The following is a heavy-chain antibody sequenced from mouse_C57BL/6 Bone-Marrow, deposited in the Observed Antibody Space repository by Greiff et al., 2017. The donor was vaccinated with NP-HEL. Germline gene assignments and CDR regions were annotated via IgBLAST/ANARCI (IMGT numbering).Heavy chain of an antibody. V-gene: IGHV5-16*01. CDR1: GFTFSDYY. J-gene: IGHJ1*03. CDR2: INYDGSST. Sequence: EVKLVESEGGLVQPGSSMKLSCTASGFTFSDYYMAWVRQVPEKGLEWVANINYDGSSTYYLDSLKSRFIISRDNAKNILYLQMSSLKSEDTATYYCERDRNYWYFDVWGTGTTVTVSS. CDR3: ERDRNYWYFDV.